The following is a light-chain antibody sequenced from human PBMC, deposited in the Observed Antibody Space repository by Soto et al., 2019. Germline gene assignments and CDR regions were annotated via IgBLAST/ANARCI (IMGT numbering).Light chain of an antibody. CDR3: QQYFSSPLT. CDR2: WTS. J-gene: IGKJ4*01. Sequence: DIVMTQSPDSLSGSLGERATINCKSSQSLLFVSNNKNSLAWYQQKAGQPPTLLLYWTSTRESGVPDRFSGSGSGTDFTLTIRSLQAEDVAVYYCQQYFSSPLTFGGGTKVDIK. CDR1: QSLLFVSNNKNS. V-gene: IGKV4-1*01.